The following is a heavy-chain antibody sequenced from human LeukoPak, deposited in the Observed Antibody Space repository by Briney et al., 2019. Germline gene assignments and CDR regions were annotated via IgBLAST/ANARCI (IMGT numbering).Heavy chain of an antibody. D-gene: IGHD4-23*01. J-gene: IGHJ5*02. CDR2: FYSGGNT. CDR1: GFIVSTNY. CDR3: AKDQSMDGGNVRGYFDP. Sequence: GGSLRLSCVVSGFIVSTNYMSWVRQAPGKGLEWVSVFYSGGNTYYADSVKGRFTISRDTSKSTVYLQMNSLRAEDTAVYYCAKDQSMDGGNVRGYFDPWGQGTLVTVSS. V-gene: IGHV3-53*01.